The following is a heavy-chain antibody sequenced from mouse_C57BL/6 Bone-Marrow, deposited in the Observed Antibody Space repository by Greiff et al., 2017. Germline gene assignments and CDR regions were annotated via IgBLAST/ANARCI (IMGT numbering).Heavy chain of an antibody. CDR2: IDPSDSYT. CDR3: ARSYSYDSYYVDYAMDY. J-gene: IGHJ4*01. CDR1: GYTFTSYW. D-gene: IGHD2-3*01. V-gene: IGHV1-59*01. Sequence: QVQLQQPGAELVRPGTSVKLSCKASGYTFTSYWMHWVKQRPGQGLEWIGVIDPSDSYTNYNQKFKGKATLTVDTSSSTAYMQLSSLTSEDSAVYDCARSYSYDSYYVDYAMDYWGQGTTLTVSS.